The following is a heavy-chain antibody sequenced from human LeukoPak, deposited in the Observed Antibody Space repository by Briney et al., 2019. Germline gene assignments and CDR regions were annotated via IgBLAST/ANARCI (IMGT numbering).Heavy chain of an antibody. Sequence: GGSLRLSCAASGFTLNTCEMHWVRQAPGKGLEWVSYTSSSSSYTNYAGSVKGRFTISRDNAKNSLYLQMNSLRAEDTAVYFCARFRLSNYDILTGYYYYFDYWGQGTLVTVSS. J-gene: IGHJ4*02. D-gene: IGHD3-9*01. CDR2: TSSSSSYT. CDR1: GFTLNTCE. CDR3: ARFRLSNYDILTGYYYYFDY. V-gene: IGHV3-21*05.